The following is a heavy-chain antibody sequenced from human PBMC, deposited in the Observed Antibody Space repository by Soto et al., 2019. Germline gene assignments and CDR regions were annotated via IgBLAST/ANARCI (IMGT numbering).Heavy chain of an antibody. CDR2: ISGSGGNA. Sequence: EVQLLESGGDLVQPGGSLRLSCAASGLTFSSYALSWVRQAPGKGLEWVSAISGSGGNAYYADSVRGRFTISRDNSKNPLYLQKNSLRAEDTALYYRARDPSGCSRKFDCWGQGPLVTVSA. J-gene: IGHJ4*02. CDR1: GLTFSSYA. D-gene: IGHD5-12*01. V-gene: IGHV3-23*01. CDR3: ARDPSGCSRKFDC.